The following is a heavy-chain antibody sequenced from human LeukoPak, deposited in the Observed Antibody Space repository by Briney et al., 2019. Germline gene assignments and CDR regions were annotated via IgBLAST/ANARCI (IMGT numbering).Heavy chain of an antibody. Sequence: GASVKVSCKASGYTFTSYDINWVRHATGQGLEWMGWTSPNSGDTGYAQKFQGRVTMTRDTSISTAYMELTSLRSEDTAIYYCARGPPNWGFDFWGQGALVTVSS. D-gene: IGHD7-27*01. V-gene: IGHV1-8*01. CDR2: TSPNSGDT. CDR1: GYTFTSYD. J-gene: IGHJ4*02. CDR3: ARGPPNWGFDF.